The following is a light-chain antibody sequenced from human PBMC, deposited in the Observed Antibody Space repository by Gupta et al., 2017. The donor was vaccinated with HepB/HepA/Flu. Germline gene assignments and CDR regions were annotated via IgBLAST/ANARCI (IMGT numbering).Light chain of an antibody. J-gene: IGKJ2*01. CDR1: QDIRTW. Sequence: IHMTQSPSTLSASVGDRVSLTCLDSQDIRTWLAWYQHEPGNAPNVLLYKTSTLQSGVHAMFSGSGSGREITLTISSRQPDDFATHNCQQYTSVPYTFGQGTKLEIK. CDR2: KTS. V-gene: IGKV1-5*03. CDR3: QQYTSVPYT.